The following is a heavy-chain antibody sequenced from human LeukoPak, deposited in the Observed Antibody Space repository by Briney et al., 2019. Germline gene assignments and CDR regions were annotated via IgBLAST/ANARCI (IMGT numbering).Heavy chain of an antibody. CDR2: IYYTGST. D-gene: IGHD5-12*01. CDR3: ARARGYSGYAYFDY. Sequence: SETLSLTCTVSGGSISSYYWSWIRQPPGKGLEWIGYIYYTGSTNYNPSLKSRVTISVDTSKIQFSLELSSVTAADTAVYYCARARGYSGYAYFDYWGQGTLVTVSS. V-gene: IGHV4-59*01. CDR1: GGSISSYY. J-gene: IGHJ4*02.